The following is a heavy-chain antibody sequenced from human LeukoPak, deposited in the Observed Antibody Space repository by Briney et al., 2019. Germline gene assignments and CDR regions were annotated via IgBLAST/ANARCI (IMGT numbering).Heavy chain of an antibody. D-gene: IGHD6-19*01. V-gene: IGHV6-1*01. Sequence: SQTLSLTCAISGDGVSSNSAAWNWIRQSPSRGLEWLGRTYYRCKRYNDYAVSVKSRITINPDTSKNQFSLQLNSVTPEDTAVYYCARGKRIAVAGHYYYYGMDVWGKGTTVTVSS. CDR3: ARGKRIAVAGHYYYYGMDV. CDR1: GDGVSSNSAA. CDR2: TYYRCKRYN. J-gene: IGHJ6*04.